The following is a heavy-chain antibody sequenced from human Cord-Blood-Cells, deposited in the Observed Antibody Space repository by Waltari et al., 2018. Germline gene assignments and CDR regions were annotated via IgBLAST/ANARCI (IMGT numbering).Heavy chain of an antibody. CDR1: GRSFSGYY. D-gene: IGHD6-13*01. J-gene: IGHJ3*02. V-gene: IGHV4-34*01. CDR2: INHSGST. CDR3: ARGPLIAAAGSYAFDI. Sequence: QVQLQQSGAGLLKPSETLSLTGAADGRSFSGYYWSWIRQPPGKVLEWIGEINHSGSTNYNPSLKSRVTISVDTSKNQFSLKLSSVTAADTAVYYCARGPLIAAAGSYAFDIWGQGTMVTDSS.